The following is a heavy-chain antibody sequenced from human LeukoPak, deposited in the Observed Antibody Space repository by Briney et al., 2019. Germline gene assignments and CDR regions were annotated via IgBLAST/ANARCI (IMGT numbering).Heavy chain of an antibody. J-gene: IGHJ4*02. CDR3: ARDRAPIASGWRLFDY. CDR2: ISAYNGNT. CDR1: GYTSTSYG. Sequence: ASVTVSCKASGYTSTSYGISWVRQAPGQGLEWMGWISAYNGNTNYAQKLQGRVTMTTDTSTSTAYMELRSLRSDDTAVYYCARDRAPIASGWRLFDYWGQGTLVTVSS. V-gene: IGHV1-18*01. D-gene: IGHD6-19*01.